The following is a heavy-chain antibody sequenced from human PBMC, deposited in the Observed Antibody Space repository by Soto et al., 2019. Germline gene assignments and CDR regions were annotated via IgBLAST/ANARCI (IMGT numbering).Heavy chain of an antibody. D-gene: IGHD1-26*01. CDR1: GYPFTSYA. J-gene: IGHJ4*02. V-gene: IGHV1-3*05. Sequence: QVQLVPSGAEEKKPGASVKVSCKASGYPFTSYAMHLVRQAPGQRLEWMGWINAGNGNTKYSQKFQGRVTITRDTSASTAYMELSSLSSEDTAVYYCARGSIGGAMEADYWGQGTMVTVSS. CDR2: INAGNGNT. CDR3: ARGSIGGAMEADY.